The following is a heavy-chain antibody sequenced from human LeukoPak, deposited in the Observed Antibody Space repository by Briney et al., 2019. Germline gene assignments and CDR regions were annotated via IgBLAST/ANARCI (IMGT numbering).Heavy chain of an antibody. Sequence: GASVKVSCKASGYTFTSYGISWVRQAPGQGLEWMGGIIPIFGTANYAQKFQGRVTITADASTSTAYMELSSLRSEDTAVYYCARAGMFGGQGTMVTVSS. CDR3: ARAGMF. J-gene: IGHJ3*01. D-gene: IGHD3-10*02. CDR2: IIPIFGTA. CDR1: GYTFTSYG. V-gene: IGHV1-69*13.